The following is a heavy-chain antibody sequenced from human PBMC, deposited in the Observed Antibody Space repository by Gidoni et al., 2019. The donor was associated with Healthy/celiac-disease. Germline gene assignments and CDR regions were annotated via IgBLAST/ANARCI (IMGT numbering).Heavy chain of an antibody. Sequence: QVQLVESGGGVVQPGRSLRLSCAASGFTFSSYGMHWVRQAPGKGLEWVAVISYDGSNKYYADSVKGRFTISRDNSKNTLYLQMNSLRAEDTAVYYCAKDRYGIAAAALDSWGQGTLVTVSS. D-gene: IGHD6-13*01. CDR3: AKDRYGIAAAALDS. J-gene: IGHJ5*01. CDR1: GFTFSSYG. V-gene: IGHV3-30*18. CDR2: ISYDGSNK.